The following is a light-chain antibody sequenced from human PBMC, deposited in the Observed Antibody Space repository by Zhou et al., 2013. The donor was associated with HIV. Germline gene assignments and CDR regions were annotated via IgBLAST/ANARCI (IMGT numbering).Light chain of an antibody. CDR3: QQSYIIPWT. CDR1: QSISSY. CDR2: AAS. V-gene: IGKV1-39*01. Sequence: DIQMTQSPSSLSASVGDRVTITCRASQSISSYLNWYQQKPGKAPKLLIFAASTLQSGVPSSFSGSGSGTDFTLTISSLQPEDFATYYCQQSYIIPWTFGQGTNVEI. J-gene: IGKJ1*01.